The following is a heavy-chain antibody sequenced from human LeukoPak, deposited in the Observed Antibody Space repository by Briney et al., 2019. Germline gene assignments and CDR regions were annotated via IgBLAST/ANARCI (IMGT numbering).Heavy chain of an antibody. D-gene: IGHD3-10*01. CDR2: IGGSGDTT. V-gene: IGHV3-23*01. J-gene: IGHJ6*02. CDR3: ASKFGESYYYYYGLDV. Sequence: EGSLRLSCAASGFTFSGYAMAWVRQAPGKGLEWVSVIGGSGDTTRYADSVKGRFTISRDKSKTTLFLQMNSLRVEDTAVYYCASKFGESYYYYYGLDVWGQGTTVTVSS. CDR1: GFTFSGYA.